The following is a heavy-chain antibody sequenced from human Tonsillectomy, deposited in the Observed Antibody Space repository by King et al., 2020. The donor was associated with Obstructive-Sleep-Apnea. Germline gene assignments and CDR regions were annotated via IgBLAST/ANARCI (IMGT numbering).Heavy chain of an antibody. J-gene: IGHJ5*02. D-gene: IGHD3-3*01. CDR3: ASGRDYDFWSGYWFDP. CDR2: IYYSGST. V-gene: IGHV4-39*07. Sequence: QLQESGPGLVKPSETLSLTCTVSGGSISSSSYYWGWIRQPPGKGLEWIGSIYYSGSTYYNPSLKSRVTISVDTSKNQFSLKLSSVTAAATAVYYCASGRDYDFWSGYWFDPWGQGTLVTVSS. CDR1: GGSISSSSYY.